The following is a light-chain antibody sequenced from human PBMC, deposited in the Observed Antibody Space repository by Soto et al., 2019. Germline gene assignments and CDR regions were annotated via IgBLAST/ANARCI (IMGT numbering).Light chain of an antibody. J-gene: IGLJ3*02. Sequence: QSVLTQPASVSGSPGQSIIISCTGTSSVVGAYDYVSWYQQHPGKAPKLMISDVSKRFSGVSYRFSGSKSGSTASLTISGLQDEDEADYYCCSYTTSTTVVFGGGTKVTVL. V-gene: IGLV2-14*01. CDR1: SSVVGAYDY. CDR3: CSYTTSTTVV. CDR2: DVS.